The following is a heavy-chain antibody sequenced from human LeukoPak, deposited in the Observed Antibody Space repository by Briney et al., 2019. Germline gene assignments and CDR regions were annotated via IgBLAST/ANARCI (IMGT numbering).Heavy chain of an antibody. J-gene: IGHJ3*02. D-gene: IGHD6-19*01. CDR2: IYHSGST. Sequence: SETLSLTCAVSGGSISSSNWWSWVRQPPGKGLEWIGEIYHSGSTNYNPSLKSRVTISVDKSKNQFSLKLSSVTAADTAVYYCVVRAVAGPDDAFDIWGQGTMVTVSS. V-gene: IGHV4-4*02. CDR3: VVRAVAGPDDAFDI. CDR1: GGSISSSNW.